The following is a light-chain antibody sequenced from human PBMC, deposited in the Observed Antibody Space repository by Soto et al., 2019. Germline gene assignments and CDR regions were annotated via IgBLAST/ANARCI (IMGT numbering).Light chain of an antibody. Sequence: EIVLTQSPGTLSLSPGERATLSRRASQSVSSTYLAWYQQKPGQDPGLLIYAASRRATGIPDKFSGRRSGTDFTLAISRLEPEYFAVYYCQQYESSRTTVGGGTKVEIK. CDR3: QQYESSRTT. V-gene: IGKV3-20*01. CDR1: QSVSSTY. CDR2: AAS. J-gene: IGKJ4*02.